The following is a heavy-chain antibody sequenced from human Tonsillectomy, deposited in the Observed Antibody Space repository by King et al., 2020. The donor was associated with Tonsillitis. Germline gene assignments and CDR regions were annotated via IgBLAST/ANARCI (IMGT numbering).Heavy chain of an antibody. J-gene: IGHJ6*02. CDR3: AHSMTTGWIGYYYDYGMDV. CDR1: GFSLSTSGVG. D-gene: IGHD4-11*01. CDR2: IYWNDDK. V-gene: IGHV2-5*01. Sequence: TLKESGPTLVKPTQTLTLTCTFSGFSLSTSGVGVGWIRQPPGKALEWLALIYWNDDKRYSPSLKSRLTITKDTPKNQVVLTMTNMDPVDTATYYFAHSMTTGWIGYYYDYGMDVWGQGTTVTVSS.